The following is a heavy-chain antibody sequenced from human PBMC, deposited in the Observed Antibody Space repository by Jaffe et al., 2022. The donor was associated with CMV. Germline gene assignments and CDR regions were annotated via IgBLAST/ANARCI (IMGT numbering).Heavy chain of an antibody. J-gene: IGHJ3*02. D-gene: IGHD3-22*01. V-gene: IGHV4-39*01. CDR1: GGSISSSSYY. Sequence: QLQLQESGPGLVKPSETLSLTCTVSGGSISSSSYYWGWIRQPPGKGLEWIGSIYYSGSTYYNPSLKSRVTISVDTSKNQFSLKLSSVTAADTAVYYCARHQPLIDSSGYYGFVGAFDIWGQGTMVTVSS. CDR3: ARHQPLIDSSGYYGFVGAFDI. CDR2: IYYSGST.